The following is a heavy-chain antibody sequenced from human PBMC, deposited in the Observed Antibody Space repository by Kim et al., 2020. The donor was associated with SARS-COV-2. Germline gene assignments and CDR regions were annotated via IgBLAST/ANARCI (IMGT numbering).Heavy chain of an antibody. CDR1: GYSFTSYW. CDR3: ARQVHDVYRAYYYGSGSYSPYYGMDV. V-gene: IGHV5-51*01. D-gene: IGHD3-10*01. CDR2: IYPGDSDT. Sequence: GESLKISCKGSGYSFTSYWIDWVRQMPGKGLEWMGIIYPGDSDTRYSPSFQGQVTISADKSISTAYLQWSSLKASDTAMYYCARQVHDVYRAYYYGSGSYSPYYGMDVWGQGTTVTVSS. J-gene: IGHJ6*02.